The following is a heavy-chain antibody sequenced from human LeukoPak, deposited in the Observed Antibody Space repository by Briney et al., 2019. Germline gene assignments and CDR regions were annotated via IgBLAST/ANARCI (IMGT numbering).Heavy chain of an antibody. J-gene: IGHJ3*02. Sequence: SETLSLTCTVSGGSISSYYWSWIRQPPGKGLEWIGYIYYSGSTNYNPSLKSRVTISVDTSKNQFSLKLSSVTAADTAVYYCAILGREDAFDIWGQGTMVTVSS. CDR1: GGSISSYY. V-gene: IGHV4-59*01. CDR2: IYYSGST. D-gene: IGHD2-15*01. CDR3: AILGREDAFDI.